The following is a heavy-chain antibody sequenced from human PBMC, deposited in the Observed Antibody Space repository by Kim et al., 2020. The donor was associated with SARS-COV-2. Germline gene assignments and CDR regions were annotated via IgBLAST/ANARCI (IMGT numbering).Heavy chain of an antibody. CDR2: GSQK. V-gene: IGHV3-7*04. Sequence: GSQKYYVDSAKGRFTISRDNAKNSVYLQMNSLRGEGTAVYYCARGRGVDYWGQGTLVTVSS. CDR3: ARGRGVDY. J-gene: IGHJ4*02.